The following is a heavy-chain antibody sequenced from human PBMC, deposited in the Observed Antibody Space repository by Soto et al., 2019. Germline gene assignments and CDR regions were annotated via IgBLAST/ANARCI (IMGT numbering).Heavy chain of an antibody. CDR2: ISSSSSTI. CDR1: GFTFSSYS. V-gene: IGHV3-48*01. CDR3: ARDIWVLGYSVYDSPPL. J-gene: IGHJ4*02. Sequence: EVQLVESGGGLVQPGGSLRLSCAASGFTFSSYSMNWVRQAPGKGLEWVSYISSSSSTIYYADAVKGRFTISRDNAKNSLYLQMNSLRAEDTAVYYCARDIWVLGYSVYDSPPLWGQGTLVTVSS. D-gene: IGHD5-12*01.